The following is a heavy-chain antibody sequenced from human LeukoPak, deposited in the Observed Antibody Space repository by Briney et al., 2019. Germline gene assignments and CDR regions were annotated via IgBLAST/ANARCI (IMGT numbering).Heavy chain of an antibody. V-gene: IGHV3-23*03. CDR3: AKNHYDNSGYPEYFQY. J-gene: IGHJ1*01. D-gene: IGHD3-22*01. CDR1: GFTFSNYA. CDR2: IYSGGST. Sequence: PGGSLRLSCAASGFTFSNYAMNWVRQAPEKGLEWVSVIYSGGSTYYADSVKGRFTISRDNSKNTLYLQMNSLAAEDTAVYYCAKNHYDNSGYPEYFQYWGQGTLVTVSS.